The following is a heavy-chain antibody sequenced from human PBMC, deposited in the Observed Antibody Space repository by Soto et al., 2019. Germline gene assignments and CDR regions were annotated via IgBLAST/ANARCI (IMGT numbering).Heavy chain of an antibody. Sequence: EGQLLQSGGDLVQPGGSLRLSCAGSGLTLRSYAMTWIRQTPEKGLEWVSTITGHSAVPSYADSVNGRFTVSRDNSKNTVYLQMNSLRPDDTAIYYCAKGGPFTGGFDPWGQGTLVTVSA. J-gene: IGHJ5*02. CDR2: ITGHSAVP. CDR3: AKGGPFTGGFDP. D-gene: IGHD3-16*01. CDR1: GLTLRSYA. V-gene: IGHV3-23*01.